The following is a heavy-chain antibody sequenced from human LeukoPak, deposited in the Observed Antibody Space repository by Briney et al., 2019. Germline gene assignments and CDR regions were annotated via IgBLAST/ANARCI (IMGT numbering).Heavy chain of an antibody. V-gene: IGHV4-59*08. Sequence: PSETLSLTCTVSGGSISSYYWSWIRQPPGKGLEWIGYIYYSGSTNYNPSLKSRVTISVDPSKNQFSLKLSSVTAADTAVYYCARLGYSSGWYIAYWGQGTLVTVSS. CDR2: IYYSGST. CDR1: GGSISSYY. J-gene: IGHJ4*02. CDR3: ARLGYSSGWYIAY. D-gene: IGHD6-19*01.